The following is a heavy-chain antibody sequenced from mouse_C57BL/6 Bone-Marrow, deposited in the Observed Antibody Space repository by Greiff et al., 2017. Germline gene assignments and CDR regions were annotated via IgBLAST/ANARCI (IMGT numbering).Heavy chain of an antibody. CDR1: GYTFTSYW. Sequence: QVQLQQPGAELVKPGASVTLSCKASGYTFTSYWMHWVKQRPGQGLEWIGMIHPNSGSTNYNEKFKSKATLTVDKSSSTAYMQLSSLTSEDSAVYYCARGYDVFAYWGQGTLVTVSA. V-gene: IGHV1-64*01. CDR2: IHPNSGST. CDR3: ARGYDVFAY. D-gene: IGHD2-2*01. J-gene: IGHJ3*01.